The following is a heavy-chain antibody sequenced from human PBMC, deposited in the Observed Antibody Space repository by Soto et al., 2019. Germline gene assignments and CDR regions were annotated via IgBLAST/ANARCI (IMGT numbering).Heavy chain of an antibody. J-gene: IGHJ3*02. CDR1: GYPVTAYY. Sequence: QLHLVQSGAVVKKPGASVTVSCSASGYPVTAYYMHWVRQAPGRGLEWMGGINPATGAAKYTQTCQGRVTVNRDTATSRIFMELSGLTSADTAVFYCARGGGVGVAGSSAFDMWGQGTLVTVSS. D-gene: IGHD3-3*01. CDR3: ARGGGVGVAGSSAFDM. V-gene: IGHV1-2*02. CDR2: INPATGAA.